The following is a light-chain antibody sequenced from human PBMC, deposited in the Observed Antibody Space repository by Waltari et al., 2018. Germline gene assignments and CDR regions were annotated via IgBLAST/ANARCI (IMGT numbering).Light chain of an antibody. CDR2: WAS. Sequence: DIVMTQSPDFLAMSLGERATINCKSSQSVLYSANNKDYLAWYQQKPGQPTKLLIYWASTRESGVPDRFSGSGSGTDFTLTISSLQAEDVAVYYCQQYYGVPLTFGGGTKVEIK. CDR3: QQYYGVPLT. CDR1: QSVLYSANNKDY. V-gene: IGKV4-1*01. J-gene: IGKJ4*01.